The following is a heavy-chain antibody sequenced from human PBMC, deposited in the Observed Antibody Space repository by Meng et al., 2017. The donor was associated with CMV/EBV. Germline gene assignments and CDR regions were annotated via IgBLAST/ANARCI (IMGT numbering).Heavy chain of an antibody. J-gene: IGHJ4*02. D-gene: IGHD6-19*01. CDR1: GFTFSSYE. V-gene: IGHV3-48*03. CDR3: ARGGGPSSGYSSGWASGY. Sequence: GESLKISCAASGFTFSSYEMNWVRQAPGKGLEWVSYISSSGSTIYYADSVKGRFTISRDNAKNSLYLQMNSLRAEDTAVYYCARGGGPSSGYSSGWASGYWGQGTLVTVSS. CDR2: ISSSGSTI.